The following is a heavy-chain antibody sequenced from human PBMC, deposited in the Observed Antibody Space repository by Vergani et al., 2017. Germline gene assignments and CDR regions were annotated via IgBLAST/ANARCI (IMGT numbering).Heavy chain of an antibody. D-gene: IGHD3-16*01. J-gene: IGHJ5*02. V-gene: IGHV4-38-2*02. CDR2: IYHSGST. Sequence: QVQLQESGPGLVKPSETLSLTCTVSGYSISSGYYWGWIRQPPGKGLEWIGSIYHSGSTYYNPSLKSRVTISVETSKNQFSLKLSTVTAADTAVYYCARDSGVYVWVSYGSWFDPWGQGTLVTVSS. CDR3: ARDSGVYVWVSYGSWFDP. CDR1: GYSISSGYY.